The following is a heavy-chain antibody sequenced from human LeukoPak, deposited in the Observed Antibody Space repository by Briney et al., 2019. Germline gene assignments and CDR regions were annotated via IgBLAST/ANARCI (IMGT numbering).Heavy chain of an antibody. CDR3: ARSRGSYYYFDY. Sequence: SETLSLTCAVYGGTFGGYYWTWVRQPPGERPEWIGEINHFGNTNYNSSLKSRVTISVDTSKNQFSLKLSSVTAADTAVYYCARSRGSYYYFDYWGQGTLVTVSS. V-gene: IGHV4-34*01. D-gene: IGHD1-26*01. J-gene: IGHJ4*02. CDR2: INHFGNT. CDR1: GGTFGGYY.